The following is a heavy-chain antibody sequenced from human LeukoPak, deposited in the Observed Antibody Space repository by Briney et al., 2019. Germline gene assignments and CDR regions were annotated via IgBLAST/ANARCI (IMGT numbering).Heavy chain of an antibody. CDR3: ARAYYYYGMDV. CDR2: IYYSGST. Sequence: PSETLSLTCTVSGGSISSYYWSWIRQPPGKGLEWIGYIYYSGSTNYNPSLKSRVTISVDTSKNQFSLKLSSVTAADTAMYYCARAYYYYGMDVWGQGTTVTVSS. V-gene: IGHV4-59*01. J-gene: IGHJ6*02. CDR1: GGSISSYY.